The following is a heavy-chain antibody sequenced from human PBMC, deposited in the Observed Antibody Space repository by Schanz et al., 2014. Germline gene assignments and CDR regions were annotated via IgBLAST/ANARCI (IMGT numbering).Heavy chain of an antibody. CDR2: IYSGGST. Sequence: EVQLVESGGCLVQPGGSLRLSCAASGFTVSNNLMRWVRQAPGKGLEWVSIIYSGGSTFYADSVKGRFTISRDNSKNTVYLQMNSLRAEDTALYFCATDYSGGGCHIWGQGTMVTVSS. D-gene: IGHD6-19*01. CDR1: GFTVSNNL. V-gene: IGHV3-66*01. CDR3: ATDYSGGGCHI. J-gene: IGHJ3*02.